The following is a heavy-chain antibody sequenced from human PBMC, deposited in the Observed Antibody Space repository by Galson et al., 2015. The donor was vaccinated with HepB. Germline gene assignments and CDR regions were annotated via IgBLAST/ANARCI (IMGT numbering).Heavy chain of an antibody. CDR2: ISGYNHKT. Sequence: SVKVSCKASGYTFSTYSITWVRQAPGQGLEWMGWISGYNHKTNYAQKLQGRVTMTTDTSTSTAYMELRSLRSDDTAVYYCARGALVVVVGATQNNWFGPWGQGTLVTVSS. CDR1: GYTFSTYS. D-gene: IGHD2-15*01. J-gene: IGHJ5*02. CDR3: ARGALVVVVGATQNNWFGP. V-gene: IGHV1-18*01.